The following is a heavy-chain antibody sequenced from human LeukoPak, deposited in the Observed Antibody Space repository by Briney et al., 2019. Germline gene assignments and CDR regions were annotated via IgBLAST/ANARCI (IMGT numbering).Heavy chain of an antibody. D-gene: IGHD3-22*01. CDR2: IYYSGST. V-gene: IGHV4-59*01. Sequence: SETLSLTCTVSGGSISSYYWSWIRQPPGKGLEWIGYIYYSGSTNYNPSLKSRVAISVDTSKNQFSLKLSTVTAADTAVYYCARDQYYYDSSGYYSPSYFDYWGQGTLVTVSS. CDR3: ARDQYYYDSSGYYSPSYFDY. CDR1: GGSISSYY. J-gene: IGHJ4*02.